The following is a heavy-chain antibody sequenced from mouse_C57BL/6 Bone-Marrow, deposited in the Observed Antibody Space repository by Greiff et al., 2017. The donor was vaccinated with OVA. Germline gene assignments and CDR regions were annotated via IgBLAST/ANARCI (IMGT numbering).Heavy chain of an antibody. J-gene: IGHJ1*03. CDR1: SYTFTSYW. CDR2: IYPGSGST. CDR3: ASLITTVGGGYFDV. V-gene: IGHV1-55*01. D-gene: IGHD1-1*01. Sequence: QVQLQQPGAELVKPGASVKMSCKASSYTFTSYWITWVKQRPGQGLEWIGDIYPGSGSTNYNEKFKSKATLTVDTSSSTAYMQLSSLTSEDSAVYYCASLITTVGGGYFDVWGTGTTVTVSS.